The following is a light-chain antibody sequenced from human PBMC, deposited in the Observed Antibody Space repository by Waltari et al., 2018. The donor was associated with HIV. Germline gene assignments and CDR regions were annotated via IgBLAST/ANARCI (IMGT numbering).Light chain of an antibody. CDR3: AAWQGSLSGHYV. CDR1: SSTIGSNY. J-gene: IGLJ1*01. Sequence: QSVLTQPPSASGTPGQRVTISCSGSSSTIGSNYVYWYQQLPGTAPKLLIYRNNRLPSGVPDRFSGARSGTSASLTISGLRSEDDADYDCAAWQGSLSGHYVFGTGTKVTVL. V-gene: IGLV1-47*01. CDR2: RNN.